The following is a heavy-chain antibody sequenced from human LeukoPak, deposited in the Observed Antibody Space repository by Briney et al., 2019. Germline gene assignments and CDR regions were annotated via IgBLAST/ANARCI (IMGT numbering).Heavy chain of an antibody. D-gene: IGHD1-20*01. CDR3: AGGTSYNWNGFDP. J-gene: IGHJ5*02. V-gene: IGHV4-31*03. Sequence: PSQTLSLTCTVSGGSISSGGYYWSWIRQPPGKGLEWIGEINHSGSTYYNPSLKSRVTISVDTSKNQFSLKLSSVTAADTAVYYCAGGTSYNWNGFDPWGQGTLVTVSS. CDR1: GGSISSGGYY. CDR2: INHSGST.